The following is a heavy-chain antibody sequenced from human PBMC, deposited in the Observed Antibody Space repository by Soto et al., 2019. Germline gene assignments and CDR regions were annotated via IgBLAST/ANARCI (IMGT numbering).Heavy chain of an antibody. CDR1: GFSLSNARMG. CDR3: ARIIIFGVDLWSGYHD. CDR2: IFSNDEK. J-gene: IGHJ4*02. D-gene: IGHD3-3*01. Sequence: QVTLKESGPVLVKPTETLTLTCTVSGFSLSNARMGVSWIRQPPGKALEWLAHIFSNDEKSYNTSLKSRLTISKDPPKSQVVLTMTNMDPVDTATYYCARIIIFGVDLWSGYHDWGQGTLVTVSS. V-gene: IGHV2-26*01.